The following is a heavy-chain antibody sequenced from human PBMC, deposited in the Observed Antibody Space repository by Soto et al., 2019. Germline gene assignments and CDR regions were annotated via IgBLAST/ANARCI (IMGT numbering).Heavy chain of an antibody. Sequence: GSLRLSCAASGFTFSSYSMSWVRQAPGKGLEWASYISSSSSTIEYADSVKGRFTISRDNAKNSLFLQMNRLRDEDTAVYFCARNQGARGGPFDYWGQGTQVTVSS. V-gene: IGHV3-48*02. J-gene: IGHJ4*02. CDR1: GFTFSSYS. D-gene: IGHD3-16*01. CDR2: ISSSSSTI. CDR3: ARNQGARGGPFDY.